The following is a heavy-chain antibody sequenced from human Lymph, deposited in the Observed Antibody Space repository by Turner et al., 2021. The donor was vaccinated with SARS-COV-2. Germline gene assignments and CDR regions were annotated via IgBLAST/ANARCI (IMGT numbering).Heavy chain of an antibody. V-gene: IGHV3-53*04. J-gene: IGHJ6*02. Sequence: VHLVDSGGRLVQPGGSLGLACAACGITVSRNYMSWVRQAPGKGMEWVSVIYSGGSAYYADSVKGRFTISRHNSKNTLYLQMNSLRAEDTAVYYCARDLDTAGGMDVWGQGTTVTVSS. D-gene: IGHD5-18*01. CDR2: IYSGGSA. CDR1: GITVSRNY. CDR3: ARDLDTAGGMDV.